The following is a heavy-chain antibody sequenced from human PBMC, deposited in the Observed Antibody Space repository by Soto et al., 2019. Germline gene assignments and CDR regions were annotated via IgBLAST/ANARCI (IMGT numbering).Heavy chain of an antibody. CDR3: ARGYCSSTSCYNYYYGMDV. J-gene: IGHJ6*02. CDR2: IIPIFDTA. V-gene: IGHV1-69*13. D-gene: IGHD2-2*02. CDR1: GGTFSSYA. Sequence: ASVKVSCKASGGTFSSYAISWVRQAPGQGLEWMGGIIPIFDTANYAQKFQGRVTITADESTSTAYMELSSLRSEDTAVYYCARGYCSSTSCYNYYYGMDVWGQGTTVTVSS.